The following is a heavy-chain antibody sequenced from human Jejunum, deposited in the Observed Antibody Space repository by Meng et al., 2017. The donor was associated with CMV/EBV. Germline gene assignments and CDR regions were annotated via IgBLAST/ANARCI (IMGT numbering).Heavy chain of an antibody. J-gene: IGHJ6*02. CDR2: VNPNNGNT. D-gene: IGHD2-15*01. V-gene: IGHV1-8*01. CDR3: ASHQQFCSGGSCYSLGYYYGMDV. Sequence: NWVRQAPGQGLEWMGWVNPNNGNTGYAQKFQGRFTMTWNTSTSTAYMELSSLRSEDTAIYYCASHQQFCSGGSCYSLGYYYGMDVWGQGTTVTVSS.